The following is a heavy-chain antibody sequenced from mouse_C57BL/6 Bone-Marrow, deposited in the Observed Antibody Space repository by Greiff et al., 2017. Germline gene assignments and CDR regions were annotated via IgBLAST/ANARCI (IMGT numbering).Heavy chain of an antibody. J-gene: IGHJ1*03. CDR1: GFNIKDDY. Sequence: VQLKQSGAELVRPGASVKLSCSASGFNIKDDYMHWVKQRPEQGLEWIGWIDPENGDPVYASKCKGKATITAATSSNTSYLQLSSLTSEDTAVDYYTTPFYYGSSFYWYFDVWGTGTTVTVSS. D-gene: IGHD1-1*01. V-gene: IGHV14-4*01. CDR3: TTPFYYGSSFYWYFDV. CDR2: IDPENGDP.